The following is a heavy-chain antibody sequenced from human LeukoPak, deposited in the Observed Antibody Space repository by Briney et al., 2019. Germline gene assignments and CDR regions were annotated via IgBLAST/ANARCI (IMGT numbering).Heavy chain of an antibody. CDR3: ARHAEYNSGWHFYLDH. V-gene: IGHV4-39*01. J-gene: IGHJ4*02. Sequence: SETLTLTCTVSGVSTTNGIYYWAWIRQPPGKGLEWIGSVHNVGSTYYNLSLRSRVTMSIDTSKNQFSLRLNSVTAADTAVYYCARHAEYNSGWHFYLDHWGQGILVTVSS. D-gene: IGHD6-19*01. CDR1: GVSTTNGIYY. CDR2: VHNVGST.